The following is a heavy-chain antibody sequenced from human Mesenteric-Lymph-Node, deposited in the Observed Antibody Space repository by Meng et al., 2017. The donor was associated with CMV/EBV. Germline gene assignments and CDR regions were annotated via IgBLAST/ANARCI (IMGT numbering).Heavy chain of an antibody. J-gene: IGHJ2*01. CDR1: GFTFSSYS. V-gene: IGHV3-48*04. Sequence: GESLNISCAASGFTFSSYSMNWVRQAPGKGLEWISYISSSGNIMYYADSVKDRFTISRDNAKNSLYLQMNSLRAEDTAVFYCAGRDLWGRGTLVTVSS. CDR3: AGRDL. CDR2: ISSSGNIM.